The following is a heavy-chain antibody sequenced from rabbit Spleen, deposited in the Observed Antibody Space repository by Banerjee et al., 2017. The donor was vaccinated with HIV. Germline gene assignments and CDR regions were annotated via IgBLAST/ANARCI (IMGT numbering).Heavy chain of an antibody. D-gene: IGHD4-1*01. Sequence: QSLEESGGGLVKPGGTLTLTCKASGISFGISDYMCWVRQAPGKGLEWIACIDAGSSDFTYHANWAKGRFTISRDNARNTLFLQLNSLTAADTATYFCVREVAARFSLWGPGTLVTVS. CDR3: VREVAARFSL. J-gene: IGHJ4*01. V-gene: IGHV1S40*01. CDR2: IDAGSSDFT. CDR1: GISFGISDY.